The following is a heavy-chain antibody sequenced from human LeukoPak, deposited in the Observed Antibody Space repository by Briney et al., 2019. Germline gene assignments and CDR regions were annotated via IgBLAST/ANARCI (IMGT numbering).Heavy chain of an antibody. CDR2: IYHSGST. D-gene: IGHD5-18*01. Sequence: NTSETLSLTCAVSGGSISSSNWWSWVRQPPGKGLEWIGEIYHSGSTNYNPSLKSRVTISVDKSKNQFSLKLNFVTAADTAVYYCARDRGGYTYSHDYWGQGTLVTVSS. V-gene: IGHV4-4*02. CDR1: GGSISSSNW. CDR3: ARDRGGYTYSHDY. J-gene: IGHJ4*02.